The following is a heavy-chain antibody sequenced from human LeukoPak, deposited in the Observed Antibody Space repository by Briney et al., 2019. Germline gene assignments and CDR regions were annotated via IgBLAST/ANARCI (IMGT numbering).Heavy chain of an antibody. J-gene: IGHJ4*02. CDR2: IKQDGSEK. D-gene: IGHD3-22*01. V-gene: IGHV3-7*01. CDR3: ASVHDSSGYYPYYFDY. Sequence: GGSLRLSCAASGFTFSSYWMSWVRQAPGKGLEWVANIKQDGSEKYYVDSVKGRFTISRDNAKNSLYLQMNSLRAEDTAVYYCASVHDSSGYYPYYFDYWGQGTLVTVSS. CDR1: GFTFSSYW.